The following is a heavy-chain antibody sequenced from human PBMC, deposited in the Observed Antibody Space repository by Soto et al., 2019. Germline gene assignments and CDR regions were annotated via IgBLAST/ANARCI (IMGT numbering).Heavy chain of an antibody. V-gene: IGHV3-23*01. CDR1: GFTSSIFA. J-gene: IGHJ4*02. D-gene: IGHD7-27*01. CDR3: AKEVSLGSTVDLGY. Sequence: LRLSCAASGFTSSIFAMSWVRQSPGKGLEWVSTISGSGGSTYYADAVKGRFTISRDNSMGTLYLQMKSLRVEDTAIYYCAKEVSLGSTVDLGYWGQGALVTVSS. CDR2: ISGSGGST.